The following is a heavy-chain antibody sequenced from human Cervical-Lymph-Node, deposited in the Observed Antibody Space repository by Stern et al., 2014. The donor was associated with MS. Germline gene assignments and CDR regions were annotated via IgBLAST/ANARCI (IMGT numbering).Heavy chain of an antibody. D-gene: IGHD2-15*01. CDR2: FDPEDGET. V-gene: IGHV1-24*01. CDR1: GYTLTELS. J-gene: IGHJ5*02. CDR3: ATVQEARILKVFPQNWFAP. Sequence: VQLVESGAEVKKPGASVKVSCKVSGYTLTELSMHWVRQAPGKGLEWMGGFDPEDGETIYAQKFQGRVTMTEDTSTDTAYMELSSLRSEDTAVYYWATVQEARILKVFPQNWFAPWGQGTLVTVSS.